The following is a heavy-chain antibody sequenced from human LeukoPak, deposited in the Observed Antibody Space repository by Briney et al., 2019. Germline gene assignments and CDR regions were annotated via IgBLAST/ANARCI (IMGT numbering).Heavy chain of an antibody. CDR2: IHYSPGYT. Sequence: PGGSLRLSCAASGFTFSSFALSWVRQAPGKGLEWVSHIHYSPGYTYYTDSVRGRFTISRDNSKNTLFLEMNSLRAEDTAIYYCVKEYRAAWYDFDSWGQGTLVTVSS. CDR1: GFTFSSFA. D-gene: IGHD6-13*01. V-gene: IGHV3-23*01. J-gene: IGHJ4*02. CDR3: VKEYRAAWYDFDS.